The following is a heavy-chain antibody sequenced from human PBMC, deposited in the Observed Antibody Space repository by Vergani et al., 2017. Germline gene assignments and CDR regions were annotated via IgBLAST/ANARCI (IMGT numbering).Heavy chain of an antibody. Sequence: QVQLQESGPGLVKPSETLSLTCTVSGGSISSYYWSWIRQPPGKGLEWIGYIYYSGSTNYNPSLKSRVTISVATSKNQFSLKLSSVTAADTAVYYCARDRGIVGATTGGMDVWGQGTTVTVSS. CDR1: GGSISSYY. D-gene: IGHD1-26*01. CDR3: ARDRGIVGATTGGMDV. J-gene: IGHJ6*02. V-gene: IGHV4-59*01. CDR2: IYYSGST.